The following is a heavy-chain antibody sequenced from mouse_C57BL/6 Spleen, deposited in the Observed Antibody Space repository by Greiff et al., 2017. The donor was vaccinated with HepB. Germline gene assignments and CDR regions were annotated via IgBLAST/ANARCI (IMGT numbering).Heavy chain of an antibody. CDR2: ISSGSSTI. CDR3: ANNYYGSSFDV. Sequence: EVKVVESGGGLVKPGGSLKLSCAASGFTFSDYGMHWVRQAPEKGLEWVAYISSGSSTIYYADTVKGRFTISRDNAKNTLFLQMTSLRSEDTAMYYCANNYYGSSFDVWGTGTTVTVSS. CDR1: GFTFSDYG. J-gene: IGHJ1*03. V-gene: IGHV5-17*01. D-gene: IGHD1-1*01.